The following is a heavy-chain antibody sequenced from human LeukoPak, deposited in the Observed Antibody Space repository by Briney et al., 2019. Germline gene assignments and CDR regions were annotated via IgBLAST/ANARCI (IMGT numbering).Heavy chain of an antibody. V-gene: IGHV3-30-3*01. CDR2: ISYDGSHQ. D-gene: IGHD6-13*01. CDR1: GFTFNTYA. J-gene: IGHJ4*02. Sequence: GRSLRLSCAASGFTFNTYAMHWVRQAPDKGLEWVAVISYDGSHQSYADSVKGRFTISRDNSKNTLSLEMNNVRVEDSSVYYCARAPSSSWHRFDSWGQGPLLTVSS. CDR3: ARAPSSSWHRFDS.